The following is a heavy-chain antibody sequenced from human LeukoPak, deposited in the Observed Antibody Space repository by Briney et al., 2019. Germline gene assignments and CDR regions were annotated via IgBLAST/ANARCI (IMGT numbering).Heavy chain of an antibody. CDR3: ARVDPGYYYYYCMDV. D-gene: IGHD3/OR15-3a*01. CDR2: ISSSSSYT. CDR1: GFTFSDYY. Sequence: PGGSLRLSCAASGFTFSDYYMSWIRQAPGQGLEWVSYISSSSSYTNYADSVKGRFTISRDNAKNSLYLQMNSLRAEGTAVYYCARVDPGYYYYYCMDVWGQGTTVTVSS. V-gene: IGHV3-11*06. J-gene: IGHJ6*02.